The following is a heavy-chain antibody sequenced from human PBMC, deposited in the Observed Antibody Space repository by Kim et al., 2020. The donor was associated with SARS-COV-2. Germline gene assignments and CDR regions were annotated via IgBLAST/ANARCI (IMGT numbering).Heavy chain of an antibody. CDR1: GGTFSSYA. J-gene: IGHJ5*02. CDR2: IIPIFGTA. V-gene: IGHV1-69*13. D-gene: IGHD3-22*01. Sequence: SVKVSCKASGGTFSSYAISWVRQAPGQGLEWMGGIIPIFGTANYAQKFQGRVTITADESTSTAYMELSSLRSEDTAVYYCARTPIDSSGYYFINNWFDPWGQGTLVTVSS. CDR3: ARTPIDSSGYYFINNWFDP.